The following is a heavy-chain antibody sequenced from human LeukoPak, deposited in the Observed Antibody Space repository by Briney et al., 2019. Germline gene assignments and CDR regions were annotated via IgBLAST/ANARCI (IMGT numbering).Heavy chain of an antibody. CDR3: ARQRSRDGYNYDGFDI. D-gene: IGHD5-24*01. V-gene: IGHV5-51*01. J-gene: IGHJ3*02. CDR1: GYDFPRHW. Sequence: GESLKISCQGSGYDFPRHWIGWVRQMAGRGLEWMGTTYPGDANIDIGYSPSFQGQVTISADKSISTAYLQWSSLRASDTAMYYCARQRSRDGYNYDGFDIWGQGTMVTVSS. CDR2: TYPGDANIDI.